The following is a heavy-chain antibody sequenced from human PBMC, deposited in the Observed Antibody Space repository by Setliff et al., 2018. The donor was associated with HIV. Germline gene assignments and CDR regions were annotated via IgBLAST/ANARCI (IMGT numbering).Heavy chain of an antibody. V-gene: IGHV4-38-2*01. CDR3: ARAAAGNTGPFDL. J-gene: IGHJ4*02. CDR2: INHSGST. D-gene: IGHD4-17*01. Sequence: SETLSLTCDVSGFSISSRYYWGWIRQPPGKGLEWIGEINHSGSTNYNPSLKSRVTMSVDTSKNQFSLKLTSVTASDTAVYYCARAAAGNTGPFDLWGQGSPVTVSS. CDR1: GFSISSRYY.